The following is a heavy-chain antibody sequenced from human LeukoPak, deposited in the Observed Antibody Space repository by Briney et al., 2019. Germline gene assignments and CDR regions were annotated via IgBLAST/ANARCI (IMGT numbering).Heavy chain of an antibody. CDR3: ARHNWTDGWYYYGMDV. D-gene: IGHD1-20*01. CDR1: GYSFTSYW. J-gene: IGHJ6*02. CDR2: IYPGDSDT. V-gene: IGHV5-51*01. Sequence: GEALKISCKGSGYSFTSYWIGWVRQMPGKGLVWMGIIYPGDSDTRYSASFPGQVTISADKSISTAYLPWSSLKSAHTAMYYCARHNWTDGWYYYGMDVWGQGTTVTVSS.